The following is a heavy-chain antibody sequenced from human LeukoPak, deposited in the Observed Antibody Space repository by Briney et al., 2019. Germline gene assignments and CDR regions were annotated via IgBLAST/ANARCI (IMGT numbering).Heavy chain of an antibody. D-gene: IGHD3-3*01. J-gene: IGHJ4*02. CDR2: INPNSGGT. V-gene: IGHV1-2*02. CDR1: GYTFTGYY. CDR3: ARGYYDFWSGYFAGILCY. Sequence: ASVKVSCKASGYTFTGYYMHWVRQAPGQGLEWMGWINPNSGGTNYAQKFQGRVTMTRDTSISTAYMELCRLRSDDTAVYYCARGYYDFWSGYFAGILCYWGQGTLVTVSS.